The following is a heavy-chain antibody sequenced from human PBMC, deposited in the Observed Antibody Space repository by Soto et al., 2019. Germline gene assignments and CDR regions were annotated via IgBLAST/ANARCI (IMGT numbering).Heavy chain of an antibody. CDR3: ARDGADSGNYDILTGYPASDAFDI. J-gene: IGHJ3*02. Sequence: GASVKVSCKASGYTFTSYAIHWVRQAPGQRLEWMGWINAGNGNTKYSQKFQGRVTITRDTSASPAYMELSSLRSEDTAVYYCARDGADSGNYDILTGYPASDAFDIWGQGTMVTVS. CDR1: GYTFTSYA. D-gene: IGHD3-9*01. V-gene: IGHV1-3*01. CDR2: INAGNGNT.